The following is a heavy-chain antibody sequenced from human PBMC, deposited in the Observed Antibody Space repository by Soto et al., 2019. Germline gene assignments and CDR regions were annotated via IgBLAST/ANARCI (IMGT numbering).Heavy chain of an antibody. CDR3: AREKEVLNYYDSSGYFDY. V-gene: IGHV4-30-4*08. D-gene: IGHD3-22*01. Sequence: SETLFLTCPVSGGSISSGGYYWSWIRRHPGKGLEWIGYIYYSGSTYYNPPLKSRVTISVDTSKNQFSLKLSSVTAADTAVYYCAREKEVLNYYDSSGYFDYWGQGTLVNVSS. CDR2: IYYSGST. CDR1: GGSISSGGYY. J-gene: IGHJ4*02.